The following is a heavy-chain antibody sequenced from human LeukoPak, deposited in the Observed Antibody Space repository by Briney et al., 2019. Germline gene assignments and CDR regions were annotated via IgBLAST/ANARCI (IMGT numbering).Heavy chain of an antibody. V-gene: IGHV3-30-3*01. J-gene: IGHJ4*02. CDR2: ISYDGSNK. Sequence: GGSLRLSCAASGFTVSSNYMSWVRQAPGKGLEWVAVISYDGSNKYYADSVKGRFTISRDNSKNTLYLQMNSLRAEDTAVYYCARVLRWYLLDYWGQGTLVTVSS. CDR1: GFTVSSNY. CDR3: ARVLRWYLLDY. D-gene: IGHD4-23*01.